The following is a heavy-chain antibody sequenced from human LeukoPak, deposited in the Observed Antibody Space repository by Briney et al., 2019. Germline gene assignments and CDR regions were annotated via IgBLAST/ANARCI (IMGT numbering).Heavy chain of an antibody. D-gene: IGHD6-13*01. CDR3: AKSLQRPAAAGTY. CDR2: ISSSSSYI. J-gene: IGHJ4*02. V-gene: IGHV3-21*04. CDR1: GFTFSSYW. Sequence: GGSLRLSCAASGFTFSSYWMHWVRQAPGKGLEWVSSISSSSSYIYYADSVKGRFTISRDNSKNTLYLQMNSLRAEDTAVYYCAKSLQRPAAAGTYWGQGTLVTVSS.